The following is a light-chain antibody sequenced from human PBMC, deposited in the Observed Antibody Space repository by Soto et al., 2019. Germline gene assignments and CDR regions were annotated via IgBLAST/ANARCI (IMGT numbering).Light chain of an antibody. CDR1: SVHVGGYNY. CDR3: CSYAGSPRYV. CDR2: DVS. V-gene: IGLV2-11*01. J-gene: IGLJ1*01. Sequence: QYALTQPRSVSGSPGQSVTISCTGTSVHVGGYNYVSWYQQHPGKAPKVMIYDVSERPSGVPDRFSGSKSGNTASLTISGLQAEDEADYYCCSYAGSPRYVLGTGTKVTAL.